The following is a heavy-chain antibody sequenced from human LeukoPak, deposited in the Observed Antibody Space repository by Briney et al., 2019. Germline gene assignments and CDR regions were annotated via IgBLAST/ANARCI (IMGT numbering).Heavy chain of an antibody. J-gene: IGHJ5*02. CDR1: GVSITYTHW. CDR3: ARYSYNWNP. CDR2: IYHSGST. D-gene: IGHD1-1*01. V-gene: IGHV4-4*02. Sequence: SETLSLTCAVSGVSITYTHWWSWVRQPPGKGLEWIGEIYHSGSTNYNPSLKSRVTISVDTSKNQFSLKLNSVTAADTAVYYCARYSYNWNPWGQGTLVTVSS.